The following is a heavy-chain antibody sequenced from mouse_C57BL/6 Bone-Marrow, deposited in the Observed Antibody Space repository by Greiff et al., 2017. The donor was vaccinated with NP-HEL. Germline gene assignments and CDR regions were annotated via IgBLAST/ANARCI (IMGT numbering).Heavy chain of an antibody. CDR1: GFTFSDYG. V-gene: IGHV5-15*04. CDR3: ARHGGNYKGANWYFDV. Sequence: EVMLVESGGGLVQPGGSLKLSCAASGFTFSDYGMAWVRQAPRKGPEWVAFISNLAYSIYYADTVTGRFTISRENAKNTLYLEMSSLRSEDTAMYYCARHGGNYKGANWYFDVWGTGTTVTVSS. CDR2: ISNLAYSI. J-gene: IGHJ1*03. D-gene: IGHD2-1*01.